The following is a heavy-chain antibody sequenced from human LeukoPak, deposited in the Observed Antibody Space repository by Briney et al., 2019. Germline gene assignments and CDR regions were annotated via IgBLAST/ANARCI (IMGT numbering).Heavy chain of an antibody. CDR2: ISSSSSTI. V-gene: IGHV3-48*01. D-gene: IGHD1-14*01. CDR3: ARDPYNLLNISPIDY. CDR1: GFTFSSYS. J-gene: IGHJ4*02. Sequence: GSLRLSCAASGFTFSSYSMNWVRQAPGKGLEWVSYISSSSSTIYYADSVKGRFTISRDNAKNSLYLQMNSLRAEDTAVYYCARDPYNLLNISPIDYWGQGTLVTVSS.